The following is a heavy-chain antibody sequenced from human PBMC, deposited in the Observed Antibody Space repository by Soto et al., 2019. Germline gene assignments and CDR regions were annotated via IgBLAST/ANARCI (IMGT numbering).Heavy chain of an antibody. CDR3: ARARGNYPYYYGMDV. Sequence: ASVKVSCKASGYTFTNYGISWVRQAPGQGLEWMGWISADNGKTEYEQKFQGRVTMTEDTSTDTAYMELSSLRSEDTAVYYCARARGNYPYYYGMDVWGQGTTVTVSS. V-gene: IGHV1-18*01. D-gene: IGHD1-7*01. CDR2: ISADNGKT. CDR1: GYTFTNYG. J-gene: IGHJ6*02.